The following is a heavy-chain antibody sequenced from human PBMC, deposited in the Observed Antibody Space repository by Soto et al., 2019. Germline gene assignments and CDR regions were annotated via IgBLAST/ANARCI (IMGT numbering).Heavy chain of an antibody. V-gene: IGHV4-59*01. CDR1: GGSISSYY. CDR2: IYYSGST. Sequence: QVQLQESGPGLVKPSETLSLTCTVSGGSISSYYWSWIRQPPGKGLEWIGYIYYSGSTNYNPSLKSRVTISVDTSKNQFSLKLGSVTAADTAVYYCARAWGGYGDYWGQGTLVTVSS. D-gene: IGHD5-12*01. CDR3: ARAWGGYGDY. J-gene: IGHJ4*02.